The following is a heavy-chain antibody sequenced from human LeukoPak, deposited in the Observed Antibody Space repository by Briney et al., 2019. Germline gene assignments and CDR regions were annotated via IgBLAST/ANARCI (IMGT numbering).Heavy chain of an antibody. CDR2: INQDGRET. Sequence: GGSLRLSCGASGFIFSSHWMSWVRQAPGKGLEWVANINQDGRETYYVESVKGRFTISRDNAQNSLYLQMNSLRAEDTAVYYCARDGVDAGIYFDYWGQGTLVTVSS. CDR1: GFIFSSHW. V-gene: IGHV3-7*01. D-gene: IGHD6-13*01. J-gene: IGHJ4*02. CDR3: ARDGVDAGIYFDY.